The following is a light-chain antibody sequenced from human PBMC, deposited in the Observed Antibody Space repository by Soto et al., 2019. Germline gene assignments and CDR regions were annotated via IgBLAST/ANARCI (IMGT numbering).Light chain of an antibody. V-gene: IGKV1-5*03. Sequence: DVQMTQSPSTLSASLGDRVTITCRASQTINNWLAWYQQKPGKAPKLLIHRASNLESGVPSRFSGSGSGTEFTLTISGLQPDDLATYYCQQYNSHWLSFGGGTKVEIK. CDR3: QQYNSHWLS. CDR2: RAS. CDR1: QTINNW. J-gene: IGKJ4*01.